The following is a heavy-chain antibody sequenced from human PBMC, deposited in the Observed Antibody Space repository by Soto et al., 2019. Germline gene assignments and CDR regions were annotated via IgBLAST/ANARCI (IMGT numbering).Heavy chain of an antibody. D-gene: IGHD1-1*01. CDR3: ARESEHRNSNFDY. CDR2: ISSTTNYI. CDR1: GFTFTRYS. J-gene: IGHJ4*02. Sequence: GGSLRISCAASGFTFTRYSMNLVRQAPGKGLEWVSSISSTTNYIYYGDSMKGRFTISRDNAKNSLYLEMNSLRAEDTAVYYCARESEHRNSNFDYWCQGTLVTVSS. V-gene: IGHV3-21*06.